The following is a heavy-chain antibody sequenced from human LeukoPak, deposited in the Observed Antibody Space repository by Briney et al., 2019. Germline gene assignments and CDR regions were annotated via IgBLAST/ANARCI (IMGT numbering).Heavy chain of an antibody. D-gene: IGHD1-1*01. J-gene: IGHJ5*02. CDR2: ISSSSSTI. Sequence: GGSLRLSCAASGFTFSSYSMNWVRQAPGKGLEWVSYISSSSSTIYYADSVKGRFTISRDNAKNSLYLQMNSLRAEDTAVYYCARDLRGTFDPWGQGTLVTVSS. CDR1: GFTFSSYS. CDR3: ARDLRGTFDP. V-gene: IGHV3-48*01.